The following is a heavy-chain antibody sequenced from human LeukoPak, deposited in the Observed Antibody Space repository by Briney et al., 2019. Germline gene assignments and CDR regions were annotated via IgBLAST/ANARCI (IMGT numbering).Heavy chain of an antibody. CDR3: AREKGGDWAFDI. J-gene: IGHJ3*02. CDR2: IIPILGIA. D-gene: IGHD2-21*02. V-gene: IGHV1-69*04. CDR1: GGTFSSYA. Sequence: SVKVSCKASGGTFSSYAISWVRQAPGQGLEWMGRIIPILGIANYAQKFQGRVTITADKSTSTAYIELSSLRSEDTAVYYCAREKGGDWAFDIWGQGTMVTVSS.